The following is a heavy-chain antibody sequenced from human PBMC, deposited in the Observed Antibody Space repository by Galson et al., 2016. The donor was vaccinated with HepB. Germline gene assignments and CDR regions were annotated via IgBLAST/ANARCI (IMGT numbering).Heavy chain of an antibody. CDR2: ISYDGSNK. CDR3: ARGRACPVDY. V-gene: IGHV3-30*04. J-gene: IGHJ4*02. Sequence: SLRLSCAASGFTFSNSAMHWVRQAPGRGLEWVAIISYDGSNKYYADSVKGRFTISRDNSKNTLYLQMNSLRAEDTAVYYCARGRACPVDYWGQGTLVTVSS. D-gene: IGHD3-10*01. CDR1: GFTFSNSA.